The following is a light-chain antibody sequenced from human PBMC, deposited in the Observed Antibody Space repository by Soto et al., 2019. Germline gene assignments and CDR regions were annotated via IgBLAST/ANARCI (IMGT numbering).Light chain of an antibody. Sequence: EIVLTQSPATPSLSPGEGVTLSCRASQSINNWLAWYQQKPGQAPRLLIYAASNRATGIPARFSGSGSGTDFTLTISSLEPEDFAVYYCQQRSNWPWTFGQGTKVDIK. CDR2: AAS. CDR1: QSINNW. V-gene: IGKV3-11*01. CDR3: QQRSNWPWT. J-gene: IGKJ1*01.